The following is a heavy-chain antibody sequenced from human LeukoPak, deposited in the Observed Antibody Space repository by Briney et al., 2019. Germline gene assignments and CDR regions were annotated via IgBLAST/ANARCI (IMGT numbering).Heavy chain of an antibody. D-gene: IGHD6-19*01. J-gene: IGHJ4*02. Sequence: GGSLRLSCSASGFTFSSYAMHWVRQAPGKRLEYVSAISSNGGSTYYADSVKSRFTISRDNSKNTLYLQMSSLRAEDTAVYYCVKDLTAVAAPFDYWGQGTLVTVSS. CDR1: GFTFSSYA. CDR2: ISSNGGST. V-gene: IGHV3-64D*06. CDR3: VKDLTAVAAPFDY.